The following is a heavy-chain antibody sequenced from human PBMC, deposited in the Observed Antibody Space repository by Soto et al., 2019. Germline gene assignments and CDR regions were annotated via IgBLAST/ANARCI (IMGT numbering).Heavy chain of an antibody. Sequence: WGSLRLSCEASGFTFNTYIMHWVRQPPGKGLEWLAAIWYDGTQKYYADSVKGRFIISRDNSKKTLYLEMNSLRAEDTAVYYCARAGGTTVTGLWHFDSWGQGTLVTVSS. V-gene: IGHV3-33*01. J-gene: IGHJ4*02. D-gene: IGHD4-17*01. CDR1: GFTFNTYI. CDR2: IWYDGTQK. CDR3: ARAGGTTVTGLWHFDS.